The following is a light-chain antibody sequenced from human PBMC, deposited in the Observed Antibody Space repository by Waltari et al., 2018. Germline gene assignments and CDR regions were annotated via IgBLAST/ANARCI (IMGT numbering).Light chain of an antibody. Sequence: DIQMTQSPSSLSASVGDTVTVTCRASQNINSFLNWYQQIPGKPPKLLIFAASRLQRGVPSRFSGSGSGTDFTLNISSLQPEDFATYYCQQSDDTPYTFGQGTKLQIK. CDR2: AAS. V-gene: IGKV1-39*01. CDR3: QQSDDTPYT. CDR1: QNINSF. J-gene: IGKJ2*01.